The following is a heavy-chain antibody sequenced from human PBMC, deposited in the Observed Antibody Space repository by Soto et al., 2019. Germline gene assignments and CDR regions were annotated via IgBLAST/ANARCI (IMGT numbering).Heavy chain of an antibody. CDR1: GFTFSGAS. J-gene: IGHJ4*02. CDR3: TTLGEWGTYSGY. V-gene: IGHV3-73*02. CDR2: IRSEAKSFAT. Sequence: EVRLVESGGGLVQPGGSLKLSCAASGFTFSGASIHWVRQASGKGLEWIGRIRSEAKSFATGYAESVKGRFTVSRDDSKNTAYLQMNSLKAADTAMYYCTTLGEWGTYSGYWGQGTLVTVSS. D-gene: IGHD3-16*01.